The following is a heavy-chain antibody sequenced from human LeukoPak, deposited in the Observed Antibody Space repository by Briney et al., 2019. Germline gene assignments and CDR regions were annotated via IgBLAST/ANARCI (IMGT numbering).Heavy chain of an antibody. Sequence: GGSLRLSCAASGFVLTNYGMHWVRQAPGKGLVWVSHINHDGSPRNYADSVQGRFTVSRDIAKNTLYLHMNSLGADDTATYYCARDAFSLGDYWGQGTLVTVSS. CDR2: INHDGSPR. CDR3: ARDAFSLGDY. V-gene: IGHV3-74*01. J-gene: IGHJ4*02. CDR1: GFVLTNYG.